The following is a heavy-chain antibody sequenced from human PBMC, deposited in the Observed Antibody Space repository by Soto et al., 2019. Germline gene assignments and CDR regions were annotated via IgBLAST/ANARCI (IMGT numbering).Heavy chain of an antibody. Sequence: QVRLVQSGAEVQKPGSSLIVSCQTSGDTFSSYTINWVRQAPGQGLEWMGGIMPIFAKANYAQKFQGRVTITADESTSTAYMELKSLTFEDTAVYYCARERAAGNHDYWGQGTLVTVSS. CDR3: ARERAAGNHDY. CDR1: GDTFSSYT. D-gene: IGHD3-10*01. V-gene: IGHV1-69*01. CDR2: IMPIFAKA. J-gene: IGHJ4*02.